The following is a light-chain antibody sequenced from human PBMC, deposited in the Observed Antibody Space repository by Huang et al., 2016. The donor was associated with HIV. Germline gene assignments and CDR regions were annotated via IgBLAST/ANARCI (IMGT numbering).Light chain of an antibody. CDR2: ATS. Sequence: IQMTQSPSSLSASVGDRVTITCRASQRIDAYLNWYQCKPGRAPKLLIFATSDLQSGVPSRFSGSRSGTTFTLSISNLQPQDFATYFCQQSYYFPRTFGQGTKVEMK. CDR3: QQSYYFPRT. J-gene: IGKJ2*01. V-gene: IGKV1-39*01. CDR1: QRIDAY.